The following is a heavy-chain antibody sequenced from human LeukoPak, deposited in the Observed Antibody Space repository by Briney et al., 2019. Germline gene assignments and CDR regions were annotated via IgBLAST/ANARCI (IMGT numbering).Heavy chain of an antibody. J-gene: IGHJ5*02. Sequence: ASVKVSCKASGYTFTGYYMHWVRQAPGQGLEWMGWINPNSGDTNFAQKFQGRVTMTRDTSISTAYMELSRLRSEDTAVYYCATGPAAINWFDPWGQGTLVTVSS. CDR3: ATGPAAINWFDP. CDR1: GYTFTGYY. CDR2: INPNSGDT. V-gene: IGHV1-2*02. D-gene: IGHD2-2*01.